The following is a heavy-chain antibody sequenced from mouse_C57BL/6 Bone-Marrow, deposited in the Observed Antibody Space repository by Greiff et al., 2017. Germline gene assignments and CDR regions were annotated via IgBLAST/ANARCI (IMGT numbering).Heavy chain of an antibody. J-gene: IGHJ1*03. CDR3: TPYYYGSSYGYFDV. Sequence: VQLKESGAELVRPGASVTLSCTASGFNLQDDYLHWVKQRPEQGLEWIGWIDPENGDTEYASKFQGKATITADTSSNTAYLQLSSLTSEDTAVYYCTPYYYGSSYGYFDVWGTGTTVTVSS. D-gene: IGHD1-1*01. CDR2: IDPENGDT. CDR1: GFNLQDDY. V-gene: IGHV14-4*01.